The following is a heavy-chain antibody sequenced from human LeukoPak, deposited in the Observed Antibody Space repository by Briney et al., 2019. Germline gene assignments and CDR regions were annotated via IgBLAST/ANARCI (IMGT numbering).Heavy chain of an antibody. CDR2: ISSSGST. CDR3: ASDSSGWYVVDY. Sequence: PSETLSLTCTVSGASISSNSYYWSWIRQPAGKGLEWIGRISSSGSTYYNPSLKSRVTISVDTSKNQFSLRLSSVTAADTAVYYCASDSSGWYVVDYWGQGTLVTVSS. D-gene: IGHD6-19*01. V-gene: IGHV4-61*02. CDR1: GASISSNSYY. J-gene: IGHJ4*02.